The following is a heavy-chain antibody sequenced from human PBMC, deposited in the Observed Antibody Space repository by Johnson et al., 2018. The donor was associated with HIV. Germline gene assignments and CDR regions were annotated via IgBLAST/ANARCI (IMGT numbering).Heavy chain of an antibody. V-gene: IGHV3-30-3*01. Sequence: QVQLVESGGVVVQPGRSLRLFCAASGFTFNSYAMHWVRQAPGKGLEWVAVISYDGSNKYYADSVKGQFTISRDNSKNTLYLQMHSLRAEDTAVYYCARDKVDDAFDIWGQGTMVTVS. CDR2: ISYDGSNK. CDR1: GFTFNSYA. CDR3: ARDKVDDAFDI. D-gene: IGHD1-26*01. J-gene: IGHJ3*02.